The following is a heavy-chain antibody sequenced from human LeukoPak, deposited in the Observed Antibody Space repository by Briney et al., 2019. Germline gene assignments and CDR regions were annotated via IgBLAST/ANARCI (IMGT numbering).Heavy chain of an antibody. CDR2: ISGSGGST. CDR1: GFTFSSYA. J-gene: IGHJ5*02. V-gene: IGHV3-23*01. D-gene: IGHD2-2*01. CDR3: ARSGAIVVVPADPYNWFDP. Sequence: QAGGSLRLSCAASGFTFSSYAMSWVRQAPGKGLEWVSAISGSGGSTYYADSVKGRFTISRDNSKNTLYPQMNSLRAEDTAVYYCARSGAIVVVPADPYNWFDPWGQGTLVTVSS.